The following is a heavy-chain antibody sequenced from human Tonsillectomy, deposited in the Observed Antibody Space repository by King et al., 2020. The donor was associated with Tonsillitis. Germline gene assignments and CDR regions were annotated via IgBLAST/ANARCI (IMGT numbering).Heavy chain of an antibody. CDR3: ARVLWFGELVGRDWFDP. V-gene: IGHV4-38-2*01. D-gene: IGHD3-10*01. CDR2: IYHSGST. CDR1: GYSISSGYY. J-gene: IGHJ5*02. Sequence: QLQESGPGLVKPSETLSLTCAVSGYSISSGYYWGWIRQPPGKGLEWIGGIYHSGSTYYNLSLKSRVTISVDTSKNQFSLKLSSVTAADTAVYYCARVLWFGELVGRDWFDPWGQGTLVTVSS.